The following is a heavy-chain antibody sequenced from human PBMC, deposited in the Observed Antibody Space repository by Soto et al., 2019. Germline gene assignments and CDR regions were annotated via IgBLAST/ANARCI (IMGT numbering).Heavy chain of an antibody. V-gene: IGHV1-69*12. CDR1: GGTFSTYT. Sequence: QVQLVQSGAEVKKPGSSVKVSCKASGGTFSTYTINWVRQAPGQGLEWMGGIIPMFGTANYAQKFQGRVTITEDESTSTAYMALSSLRSEDTAVYYCARRYCISTSCHYYGMDVWGQGTTVTVSS. D-gene: IGHD2-2*01. J-gene: IGHJ6*02. CDR3: ARRYCISTSCHYYGMDV. CDR2: IIPMFGTA.